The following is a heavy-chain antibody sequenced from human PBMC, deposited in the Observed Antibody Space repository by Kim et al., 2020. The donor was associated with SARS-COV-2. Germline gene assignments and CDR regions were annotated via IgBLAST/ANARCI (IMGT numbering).Heavy chain of an antibody. D-gene: IGHD3-10*01. CDR3: ARRRAWFGELAGNWFDP. CDR2: ISPPDSHP. V-gene: IGHV5-51*01. J-gene: IGHJ5*02. CDR1: GYSFISYW. Sequence: GESLKISCKGSGYSFISYWIAWVRQMPGKGLEWMAMISPPDSHPLSIPSFQGQVTISADKSISTAYLQWSSLKASDTAMYYCARRRAWFGELAGNWFDPWGQGTLVTVSS.